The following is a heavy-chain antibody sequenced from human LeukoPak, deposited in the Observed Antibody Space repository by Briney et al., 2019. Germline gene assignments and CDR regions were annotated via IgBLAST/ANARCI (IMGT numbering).Heavy chain of an antibody. J-gene: IGHJ3*02. Sequence: GGSLGLSCAASGFTFSSYAMSWVRQAPGKGLEWVSAISGSGGSTYYADSVKGRFTISRDNAKNSLYLQMNSLRVEDTALYYCARVRSVGGNPHAFNIWGQGTMVTVSS. CDR2: ISGSGGST. D-gene: IGHD4-23*01. V-gene: IGHV3-23*01. CDR1: GFTFSSYA. CDR3: ARVRSVGGNPHAFNI.